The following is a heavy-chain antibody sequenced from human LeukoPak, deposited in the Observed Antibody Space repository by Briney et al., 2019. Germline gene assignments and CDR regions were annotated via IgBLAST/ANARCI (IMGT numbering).Heavy chain of an antibody. Sequence: SQTLSLTCAISGDSVSSNSAAWNWIRQSPSRGLEWLGRTYYRSKWYNEYAVSVKSRITINPDTSKNQFSLQLNSVTPEDTAVYYCARDYRYSYGFGPLSYFDYWGQGTLVTVSS. V-gene: IGHV6-1*01. D-gene: IGHD5-18*01. J-gene: IGHJ4*02. CDR2: TYYRSKWYN. CDR3: ARDYRYSYGFGPLSYFDY. CDR1: GDSVSSNSAA.